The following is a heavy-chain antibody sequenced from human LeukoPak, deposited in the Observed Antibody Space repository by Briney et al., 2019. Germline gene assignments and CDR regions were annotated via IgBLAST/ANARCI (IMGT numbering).Heavy chain of an antibody. D-gene: IGHD3-22*01. Sequence: SVKVSCKASGGTFISYPISWVRQAPGQGLEWMGRIIPLLTIPNYADNFQGRVTINADKSTSTAYLELSSLRSEDTAVYYCAREGWDYSDTSGSLYFDYWGQGTLVTVSS. CDR3: AREGWDYSDTSGSLYFDY. V-gene: IGHV1-69*04. J-gene: IGHJ4*02. CDR2: IIPLLTIP. CDR1: GGTFISYP.